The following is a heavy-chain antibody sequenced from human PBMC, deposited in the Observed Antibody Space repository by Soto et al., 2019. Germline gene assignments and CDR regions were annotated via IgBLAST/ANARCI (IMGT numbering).Heavy chain of an antibody. D-gene: IGHD3-10*01. Sequence: GASVKVSFKAPGYTVTRYGISWVRQAPGQGVEWMGWISAYNGNTNYAQKLQGRVTMTTDTSTSTAYMELRNLRSDDTAVYYCARDPGTRSDYWGQGTLVTVSS. CDR2: ISAYNGNT. J-gene: IGHJ4*02. V-gene: IGHV1-18*01. CDR1: GYTVTRYG. CDR3: ARDPGTRSDY.